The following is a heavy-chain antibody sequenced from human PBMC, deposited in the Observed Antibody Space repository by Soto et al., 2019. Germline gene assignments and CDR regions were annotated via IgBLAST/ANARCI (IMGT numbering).Heavy chain of an antibody. Sequence: EVKLVESGGGMVKPGGSLRLSCAASNFTSNNTYMNWVRQAPGRGLEWVGRIKSKIDGGTRDYAAPVKGRFTISRDDSKGTLYLQMNSLKIEDTAVYYCSTDYYDSSDYYYACDSWGQGTLVTVSS. CDR2: IKSKIDGGTR. CDR3: STDYYDSSDYYYACDS. V-gene: IGHV3-15*07. D-gene: IGHD3-22*01. CDR1: NFTSNNTY. J-gene: IGHJ4*02.